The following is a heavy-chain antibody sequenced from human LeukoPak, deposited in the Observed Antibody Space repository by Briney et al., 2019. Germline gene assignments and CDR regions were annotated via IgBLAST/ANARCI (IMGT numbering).Heavy chain of an antibody. V-gene: IGHV4-38-2*02. Sequence: SETLSLTCTVSGYSISSGYYWGWVRQPPGKGLEWIGGLYHSGSPYSNPSLQSRVTISVDTSKNQFSLKLSSMIAADTAVYYCTRDSGYKFDFWGQGTLVMVSS. CDR1: GYSISSGYY. CDR2: LYHSGSP. D-gene: IGHD5-12*01. J-gene: IGHJ4*02. CDR3: TRDSGYKFDF.